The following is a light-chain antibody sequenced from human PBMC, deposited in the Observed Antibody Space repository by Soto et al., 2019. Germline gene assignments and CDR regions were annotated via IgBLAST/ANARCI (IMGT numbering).Light chain of an antibody. CDR1: QSVSNY. V-gene: IGKV3-11*01. CDR3: QQRRNWIT. Sequence: EIVLTQSTATLSLSPGERATLSCRASQSVSNYLAWYQQKPGQAPRLLIYDTSNRATGIPARFSGSGSGTDFTLTISSLEPEDFAVYYCQQRRNWITFGQGTRLEIK. CDR2: DTS. J-gene: IGKJ5*01.